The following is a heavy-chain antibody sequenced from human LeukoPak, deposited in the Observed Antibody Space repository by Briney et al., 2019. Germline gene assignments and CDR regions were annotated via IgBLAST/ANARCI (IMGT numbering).Heavy chain of an antibody. CDR2: INEDGSRA. Sequence: PGGSLRLSCAVSGFFFNNVWMTWVRQAPGKGLEWVANINEDGSRANYVDSVKGRITISRANAKNSLYLQMNSLRPEDTAIYYCASEINWGSGAFDVWGQGTIVTVSS. CDR3: ASEINWGSGAFDV. J-gene: IGHJ3*01. V-gene: IGHV3-7*01. CDR1: GFFFNNVW. D-gene: IGHD7-27*01.